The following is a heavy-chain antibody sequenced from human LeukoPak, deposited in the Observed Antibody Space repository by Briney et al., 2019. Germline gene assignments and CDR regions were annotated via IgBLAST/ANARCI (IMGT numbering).Heavy chain of an antibody. Sequence: SQTLSLTCAISGDSVSSNSAAWNWIRQPPSRGLEWLGRTYCRSKWYNDYAESVKSRITINPDTSKNQFSLQLNSVTPEDTAVYFCAREFLNGFDIWGQGTMVTVSS. V-gene: IGHV6-1*01. CDR1: GDSVSSNSAA. CDR2: TYCRSKWYN. J-gene: IGHJ3*02. CDR3: AREFLNGFDI.